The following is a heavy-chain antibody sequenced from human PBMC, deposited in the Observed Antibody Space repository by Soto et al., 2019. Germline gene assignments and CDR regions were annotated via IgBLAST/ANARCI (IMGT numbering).Heavy chain of an antibody. CDR2: IYPGDSVT. CDR3: ARHATYYDILSGYYFDY. Sequence: GESLKISCKGSGYSFTSYKIAWVRQMPGKGLEWMGIIYPGDSVTRYSPSFQGQVTISADKSTSTAYLQWSSLKASDTAMYYCARHATYYDILSGYYFDYRGQGTLVTVSS. V-gene: IGHV5-51*01. J-gene: IGHJ4*02. D-gene: IGHD3-9*01. CDR1: GYSFTSYK.